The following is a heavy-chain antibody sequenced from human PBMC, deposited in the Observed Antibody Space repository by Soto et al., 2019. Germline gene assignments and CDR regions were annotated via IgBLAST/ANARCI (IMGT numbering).Heavy chain of an antibody. CDR1: GGSISSGGYY. D-gene: IGHD2-2*01. CDR3: ARDNAAIVVPAGGMDV. CDR2: IYYSGST. V-gene: IGHV4-31*03. J-gene: IGHJ6*02. Sequence: LSLTCTVSGGSISSGGYYWSWIRQHPGKGLEWIGYIYYSGSTYYNPPLKSRVTISVDTSKNQFSLKLSSVTAADTAVYYCARDNAAIVVPAGGMDVWGQGTMVTVS.